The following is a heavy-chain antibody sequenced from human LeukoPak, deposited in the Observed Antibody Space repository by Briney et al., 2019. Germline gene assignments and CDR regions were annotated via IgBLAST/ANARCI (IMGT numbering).Heavy chain of an antibody. V-gene: IGHV1-3*01. CDR2: VSGEMTYT. CDR3: ARARSYFQRAFDL. Sequence: ASVKVSCKASGYTFTRYDINWVRQATGQGLEWMGWVSGEMTYTKYSQQFQGRVTITRDTSTSTTYMELSSLRFEDTAVYFCARARSYFQRAFDLWGQGTLVTVS. D-gene: IGHD2/OR15-2a*01. CDR1: GYTFTRYD. J-gene: IGHJ3*01.